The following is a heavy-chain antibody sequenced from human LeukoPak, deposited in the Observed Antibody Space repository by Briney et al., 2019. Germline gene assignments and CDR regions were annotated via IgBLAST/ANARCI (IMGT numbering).Heavy chain of an antibody. Sequence: ASETLSLTCTVSGGSISSSSYYWGWIRQPPGKGLEWIESIYYSGSTYYNPSLKSRVTISVDTSKNQFSLKLSSVTAADTAVYYCARHVVVVPAAIDWFDPWGQGTLVTVSS. CDR2: IYYSGST. V-gene: IGHV4-39*01. D-gene: IGHD2-2*01. CDR3: ARHVVVVPAAIDWFDP. J-gene: IGHJ5*02. CDR1: GGSISSSSYY.